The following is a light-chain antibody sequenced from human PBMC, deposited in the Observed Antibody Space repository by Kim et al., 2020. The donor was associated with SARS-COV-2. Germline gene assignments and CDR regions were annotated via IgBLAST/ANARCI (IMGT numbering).Light chain of an antibody. CDR1: QSISWW. CDR3: QQYSSYSALT. CDR2: RAS. Sequence: SVGDRVTITCRASQSISWWLAWYQQKPGKAPRLLIYRASSLESGVPSRFSGSGSGTDFSLTISILQPDDFATYYCQQYSSYSALTFGGGTKVDIK. J-gene: IGKJ4*01. V-gene: IGKV1-5*03.